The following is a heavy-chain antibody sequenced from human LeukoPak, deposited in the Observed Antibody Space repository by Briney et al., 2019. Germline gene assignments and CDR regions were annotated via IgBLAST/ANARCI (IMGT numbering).Heavy chain of an antibody. J-gene: IGHJ4*02. D-gene: IGHD6-19*01. CDR3: ARGSAVAGRWDY. CDR2: IIPIFGTA. CDR1: GGTFSSYA. V-gene: IGHV1-69*06. Sequence: AASVKVSCKASGGTFSSYAISWVRQAPGQGLEWMGGIIPIFGTANYAQKFQGRVTITADKSTSTAYMELSSLRSEDTAVYYCARGSAVAGRWDYWGQGTLVTVSS.